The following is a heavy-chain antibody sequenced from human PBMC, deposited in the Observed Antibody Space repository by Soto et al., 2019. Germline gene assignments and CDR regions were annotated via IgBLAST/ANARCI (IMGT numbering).Heavy chain of an antibody. D-gene: IGHD3-10*01. CDR2: ISSSSSYI. Sequence: GGSLRLSCAASGFTFSSYSMNWVRQAPGKGLEWVSSISSSSSYIYYADSVKGRFTISRDNAKNSLYLQMNSLRAEDTAVYYCARDFGPEVIWFGELVGINFDYWGQGTLVTVSS. J-gene: IGHJ4*02. CDR3: ARDFGPEVIWFGELVGINFDY. V-gene: IGHV3-21*01. CDR1: GFTFSSYS.